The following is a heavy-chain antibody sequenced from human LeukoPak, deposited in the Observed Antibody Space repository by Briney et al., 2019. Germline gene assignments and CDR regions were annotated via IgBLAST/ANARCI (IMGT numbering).Heavy chain of an antibody. CDR2: ISSSSSTI. Sequence: GGSLRLSCAASGFTFSSYWMSWVRQAPGKGLEWVSYISSSSSTIYYADSVKGRFTISRDNAKKSLYLQMNSLRAEDTAVYYCARAITLDYGMDVWGQGTTVTVSS. CDR1: GFTFSSYW. V-gene: IGHV3-48*04. CDR3: ARAITLDYGMDV. J-gene: IGHJ6*02. D-gene: IGHD1-14*01.